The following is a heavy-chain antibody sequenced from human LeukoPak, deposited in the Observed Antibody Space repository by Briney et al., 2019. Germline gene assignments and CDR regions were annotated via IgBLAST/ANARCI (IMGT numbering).Heavy chain of an antibody. V-gene: IGHV4-39*01. CDR2: IYYSGST. D-gene: IGHD2-2*01. Sequence: SETLSLTCTVSGGSISSSSYYWGWIRQPPGKGLEWIGSIYYSGSTYYNPSLKSRVTISVDTSKNQFSLKLSSVTAADTAVYYCARTFLGGYCSSTSCYYYYYYYMDVWGKGTTVTISS. CDR3: ARTFLGGYCSSTSCYYYYYYYMDV. J-gene: IGHJ6*03. CDR1: GGSISSSSYY.